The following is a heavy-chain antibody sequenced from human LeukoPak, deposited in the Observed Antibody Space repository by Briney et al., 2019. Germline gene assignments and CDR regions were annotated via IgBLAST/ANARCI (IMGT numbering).Heavy chain of an antibody. CDR2: ISGRSSTI. CDR3: ARDRLTRGSYFFDY. J-gene: IGHJ4*02. Sequence: GGSLRLSCSASAFTFSDYSMNWVRQAPGKGLEWISYISGRSSTIYYADSVRGRFTISRDNAKNSMYLQMNSLRAEDTAVYYCARDRLTRGSYFFDYWGQGPLVTVSS. D-gene: IGHD1-26*01. V-gene: IGHV3-48*01. CDR1: AFTFSDYS.